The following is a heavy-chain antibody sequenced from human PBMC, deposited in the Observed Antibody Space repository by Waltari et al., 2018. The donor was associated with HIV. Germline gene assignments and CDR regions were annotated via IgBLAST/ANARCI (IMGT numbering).Heavy chain of an antibody. CDR1: GFTFSSYW. Sequence: EVQLVASGGGLVQPGGSMRLSCEASGFTFSSYWVSWVSQATGEGRGWVANKKGDGSEKYYCDAGNGRFTISGDKAEAGRYLQMNSRGGGDTAVKYGARGGFYGSGSKVNWGQGTLVTVSS. D-gene: IGHD3-10*01. V-gene: IGHV3-7*04. CDR3: ARGGFYGSGSKVN. CDR2: KKGDGSEK. J-gene: IGHJ4*02.